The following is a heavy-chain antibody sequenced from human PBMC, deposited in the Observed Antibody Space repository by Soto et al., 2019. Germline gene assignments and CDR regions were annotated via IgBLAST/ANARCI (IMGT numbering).Heavy chain of an antibody. J-gene: IGHJ4*02. CDR3: VRVGPGGWNVPLVN. CDR1: GFTFSSHE. D-gene: IGHD1-1*01. V-gene: IGHV3-48*03. Sequence: GGSLRLSCAASGFTFSSHEMTWVRQAPGKGPEWVSYISDSGNIIHYADSVKGRFTISRDDAKSSLYLQMNSLRAEDTTPYYCVRVGPGGWNVPLVNWGQGALVTVSS. CDR2: ISDSGNII.